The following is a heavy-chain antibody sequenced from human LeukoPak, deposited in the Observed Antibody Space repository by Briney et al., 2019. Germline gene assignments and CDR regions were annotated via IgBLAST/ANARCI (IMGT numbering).Heavy chain of an antibody. Sequence: KPSETLSLTCTVSGGSISSSSYYWGWIRQPPGKGLEWIGSIYYSGSTYYNPSLKSRVTISVDTSKNQFSLKLSSVTAADTAVYYCARADPDYYYYMDVWGKGTTVTVSS. V-gene: IGHV4-39*07. CDR2: IYYSGST. D-gene: IGHD1-14*01. CDR1: GGSISSSSYY. CDR3: ARADPDYYYYMDV. J-gene: IGHJ6*03.